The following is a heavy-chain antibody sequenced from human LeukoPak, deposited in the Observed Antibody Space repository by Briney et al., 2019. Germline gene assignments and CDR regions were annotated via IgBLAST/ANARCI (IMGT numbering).Heavy chain of an antibody. Sequence: SETLSLTCTVSSGSISSSNYYWGWIRQPPGKGLEWIGYIYHSGSTYYNPSLKSRVTISVDRSKNQFSLKLSSVTAADTAVYYCARGQGSHWYFDLWGRGTLVTVSS. CDR1: SGSISSSNYY. CDR2: IYHSGST. J-gene: IGHJ2*01. CDR3: ARGQGSHWYFDL. V-gene: IGHV4-30-4*08.